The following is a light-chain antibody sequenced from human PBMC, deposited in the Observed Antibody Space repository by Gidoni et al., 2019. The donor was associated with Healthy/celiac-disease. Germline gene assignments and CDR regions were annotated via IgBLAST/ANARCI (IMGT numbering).Light chain of an antibody. CDR3: QQYNSYSRFT. V-gene: IGKV1-5*01. CDR2: DAS. Sequence: DIQMTQPTSTLSASVVDRVTIPCRASPSMSSCLAWYQQKPGQAPKLLIYDASRLESGVPARFSCSGSGTEFTLTISSLQPDAFASYYCQQYNSYSRFTFXPXTKVDIK. J-gene: IGKJ3*01. CDR1: PSMSSC.